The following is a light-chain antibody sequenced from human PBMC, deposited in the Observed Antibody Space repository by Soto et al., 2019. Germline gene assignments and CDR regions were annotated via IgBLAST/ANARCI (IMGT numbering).Light chain of an antibody. CDR1: SSNIGSHY. CDR2: RNN. Sequence: QPVLTQPPSASGTPGQRVTISCSGSSSNIGSHYVYWYQQLPGTAPKLLIYRNNQRPSGVPDRFSGSKSGTSASLAISGLRSEDEADYSCATWDDSLSGPVFGGGTQLTVL. CDR3: ATWDDSLSGPV. J-gene: IGLJ3*02. V-gene: IGLV1-47*01.